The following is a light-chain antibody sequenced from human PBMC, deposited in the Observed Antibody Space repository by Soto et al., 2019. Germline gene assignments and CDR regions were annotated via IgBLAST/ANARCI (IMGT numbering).Light chain of an antibody. Sequence: QSVLTQPASVSGSPGQSITISCTGTSRDVGGYNYVSWHQQPPGKAPKVIITEVSNRPSGVSNRFSGSKSGNTASLTISGLQAEDEADYYCSSYISSSTFVVFGGGTKVTVL. J-gene: IGLJ2*01. CDR1: SRDVGGYNY. CDR3: SSYISSSTFVV. CDR2: EVS. V-gene: IGLV2-14*01.